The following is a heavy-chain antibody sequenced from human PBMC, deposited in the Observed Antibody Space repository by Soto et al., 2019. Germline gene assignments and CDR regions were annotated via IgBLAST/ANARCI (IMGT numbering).Heavy chain of an antibody. CDR1: GGSLSAYY. CDR2: VSYSGFT. D-gene: IGHD1-1*01. J-gene: IGHJ6*03. CDR3: ARTVRSVSSEGYNYYYMDV. Sequence: QVQLQESGPGLVKPSETLSLICTVSGGSLSAYYWSWIRQPPGKGLEWIGYVSYSGFTNYNPSLKSRVFISVDTSKTQCSLKLNSLTAADTALYYCARTVRSVSSEGYNYYYMDVWGQGTTVTVSS. V-gene: IGHV4-59*01.